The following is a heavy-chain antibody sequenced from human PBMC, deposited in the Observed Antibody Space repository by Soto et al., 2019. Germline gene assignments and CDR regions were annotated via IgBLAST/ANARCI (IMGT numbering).Heavy chain of an antibody. CDR1: GGSISSGAYY. D-gene: IGHD3-10*01. CDR3: ARVDALVRGVIDY. V-gene: IGHV4-31*03. Sequence: QVQLQGSGPGLVKPSQTLSLTCTVSGGSISSGAYYWSWIRQHPGKGLEWIGYIYYSGSTYYNPSFKIRITMSVDTSKNQFSLNLTSVTAADTAVYYCARVDALVRGVIDYWGQGSLVTVSS. J-gene: IGHJ4*02. CDR2: IYYSGST.